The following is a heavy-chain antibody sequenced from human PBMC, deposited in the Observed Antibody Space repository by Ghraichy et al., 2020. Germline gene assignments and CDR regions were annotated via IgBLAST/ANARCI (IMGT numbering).Heavy chain of an antibody. CDR1: GFTFSNYA. J-gene: IGHJ6*02. CDR3: AKDRYDSPRYGMDA. Sequence: GGSLRLSCAASGFTFSNYAMSWVRQAPGKGLEWVSDISVSGHTTYFADSVKGRVTISRDNSKKKLYLQMNSLRAEDPAVYYCAKDRYDSPRYGMDAWGQGTTVTVSS. V-gene: IGHV3-23*01. CDR2: ISVSGHTT. D-gene: IGHD3-22*01.